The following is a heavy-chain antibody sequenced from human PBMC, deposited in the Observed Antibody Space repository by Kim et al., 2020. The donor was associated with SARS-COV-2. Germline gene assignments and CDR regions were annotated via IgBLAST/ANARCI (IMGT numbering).Heavy chain of an antibody. D-gene: IGHD2-21*01. Sequence: GGSLRLSCAASGFTFSSYGMHWVRQAPGKGLEWVAVISFDGSNKYYADSVKGRFTISRDNSKSTLYLQMNSLRAEDTAVYYCAKDLPVFARYYYYAMD. J-gene: IGHJ6*01. V-gene: IGHV3-30*18. CDR2: ISFDGSNK. CDR3: AKDLPVFARYYYYAMD. CDR1: GFTFSSYG.